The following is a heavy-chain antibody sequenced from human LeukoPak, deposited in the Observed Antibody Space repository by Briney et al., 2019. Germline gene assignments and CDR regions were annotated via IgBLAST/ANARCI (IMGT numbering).Heavy chain of an antibody. D-gene: IGHD4-11*01. CDR3: ARGGYSNDFDY. V-gene: IGHV4-34*01. CDR2: INHSGST. J-gene: IGHJ4*02. Sequence: SETLSLTCAVYGGSFSGYYWSWIRQPPGKGLEWIGEINHSGSTNYNPSLKSRVTISVDTSKKQFSLKLSSVTAADTAVYYCARGGYSNDFDYWGQGTLVTVSS. CDR1: GGSFSGYY.